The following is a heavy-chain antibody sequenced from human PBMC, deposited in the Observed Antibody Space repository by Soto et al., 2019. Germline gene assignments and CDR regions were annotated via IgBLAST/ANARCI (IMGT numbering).Heavy chain of an antibody. D-gene: IGHD6-6*01. V-gene: IGHV3-21*01. CDR1: GFTFSSYS. CDR2: ISSSSSYI. Sequence: PGGSLRLSCAASGFTFSSYSMNWVRQAPGKGLEWVSSISSSSSYIYYADSVKGRFTISRDNAKNSLYLQMNCLRAEDPAVYYCGRGKAGIAARPRHPIFDYWAQGTRDTVSS. CDR3: GRGKAGIAARPRHPIFDY. J-gene: IGHJ4*02.